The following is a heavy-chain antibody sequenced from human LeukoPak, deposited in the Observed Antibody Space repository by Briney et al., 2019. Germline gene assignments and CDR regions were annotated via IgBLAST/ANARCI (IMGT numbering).Heavy chain of an antibody. CDR3: AKGSINVLLWFGELYYYGMDV. Sequence: GGSLRLSCAASGFTFSSYGMHWVRQAPGKGLEWVAVISYDGSNKYYADSVKGRFTISRDNSKNTLYLQMNSLRAEDTAVYYCAKGSINVLLWFGELYYYGMDVWGQGTTVTVSS. V-gene: IGHV3-30*18. J-gene: IGHJ6*02. CDR2: ISYDGSNK. D-gene: IGHD3-10*01. CDR1: GFTFSSYG.